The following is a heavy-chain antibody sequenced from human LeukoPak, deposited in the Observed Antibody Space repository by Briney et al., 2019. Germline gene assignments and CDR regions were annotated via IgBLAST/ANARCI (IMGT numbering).Heavy chain of an antibody. Sequence: GGSLRLSCAASGFTFSDYYMSWIRQAPGKGLEWVSYISSSGSTTYYADSVKGRFTISRDNAKNSLYLQMNSLRAEDTAVYYCARGRRWATVITSGEGAEYFQHWGQGTLVTVSS. D-gene: IGHD3-3*01. CDR1: GFTFSDYY. V-gene: IGHV3-11*01. CDR2: ISSSGSTT. CDR3: ARGRRWATVITSGEGAEYFQH. J-gene: IGHJ1*01.